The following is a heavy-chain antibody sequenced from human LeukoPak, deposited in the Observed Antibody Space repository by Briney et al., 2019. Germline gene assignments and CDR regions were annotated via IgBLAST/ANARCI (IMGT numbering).Heavy chain of an antibody. Sequence: GSSLRLSCAASGFSFGTFVMHWVRQAPGKGLEWVAVIRPDGSHISYVDPVKGRFTISRGNSNNMLYLQMSSLRAEDTALYYCLREVDWKYAFDYWGRGTLVTVSS. V-gene: IGHV3-33*01. CDR3: LREVDWKYAFDY. CDR2: IRPDGSHI. CDR1: GFSFGTFV. D-gene: IGHD1-7*01. J-gene: IGHJ4*02.